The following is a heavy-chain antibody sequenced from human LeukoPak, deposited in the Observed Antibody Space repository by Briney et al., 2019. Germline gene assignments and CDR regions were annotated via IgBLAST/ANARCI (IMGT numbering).Heavy chain of an antibody. J-gene: IGHJ5*02. D-gene: IGHD3-10*01. Sequence: PSASVKVSCRASGYTLTGYYMHWVRQAPGQGLEWMGWINPNSGGTNYAQKFQRRVTMTRDTSISTAYMELSRLRSDDTAVYYCARTNLLLWFGEFEWFDPWGQGTLVTVSS. V-gene: IGHV1-2*02. CDR1: GYTLTGYY. CDR2: INPNSGGT. CDR3: ARTNLLLWFGEFEWFDP.